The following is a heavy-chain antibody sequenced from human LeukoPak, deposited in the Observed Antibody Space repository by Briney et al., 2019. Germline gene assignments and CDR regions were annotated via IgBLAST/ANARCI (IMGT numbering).Heavy chain of an antibody. V-gene: IGHV1-18*01. CDR3: ARGSSSSWYV. D-gene: IGHD6-13*01. CDR2: IGPHSGNT. CDR1: GYTFTSYD. J-gene: IGHJ4*02. Sequence: ASVKVSCKASGYTFTSYDISWVRQAPGQGLEWIGWIGPHSGNTNYAQKLQGRVTMTTDTSTSTAYMELRSLRSDDTAVYYCARGSSSSWYVWGQGTLVTVSS.